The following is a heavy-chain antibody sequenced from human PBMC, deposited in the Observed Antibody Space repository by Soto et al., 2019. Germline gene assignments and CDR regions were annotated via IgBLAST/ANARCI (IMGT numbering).Heavy chain of an antibody. J-gene: IGHJ4*02. CDR3: ARAGLTTLELAISY. Sequence: SLKGSCKAAIYAFSFYHGNWGLQSTGQGLEWMGWINPNSGVTKLPQKFQGRVIMTRDTSISTGYMELSRLTSDYTAVYYRARAGLTTLELAISYWGQGTLVTV. D-gene: IGHD1-1*01. CDR1: IYAFSFYH. V-gene: IGHV1-2*02. CDR2: INPNSGVT.